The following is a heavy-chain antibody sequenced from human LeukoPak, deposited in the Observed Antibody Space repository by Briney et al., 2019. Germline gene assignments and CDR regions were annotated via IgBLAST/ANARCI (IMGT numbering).Heavy chain of an antibody. D-gene: IGHD3-22*01. CDR3: ARDARGYYYDSSGYWYFDY. CDR2: INPNSGGT. V-gene: IGHV1-2*02. Sequence: ASVKVSCKASGYTFTDYYMHWVRQAPGQGLEWMGWINPNSGGTNYAQKFQGRVTMTRDTSISTAYMELSRLRSDDTAVYYCARDARGYYYDSSGYWYFDYWGQGTLVTVSS. CDR1: GYTFTDYY. J-gene: IGHJ4*02.